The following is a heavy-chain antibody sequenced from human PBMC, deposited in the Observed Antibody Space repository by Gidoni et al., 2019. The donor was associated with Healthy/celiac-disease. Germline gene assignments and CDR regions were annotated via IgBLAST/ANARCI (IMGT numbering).Heavy chain of an antibody. J-gene: IGHJ6*02. CDR2: ISSSSSYI. CDR3: ARDGLVVVAAVAYYYYGMDV. CDR1: GVTFRSYY. V-gene: IGHV3-21*01. Sequence: EVQLVESGVGLVKPGGSLRPSCAASGVTFRSYYLHRVRQAPGKGLEWVSSISSSSSYIYYADSVKGRFTISRDNAKNSLYLQMNSLRAEDTAVYYCARDGLVVVAAVAYYYYGMDVWGQGTTVTVSS. D-gene: IGHD2-15*01.